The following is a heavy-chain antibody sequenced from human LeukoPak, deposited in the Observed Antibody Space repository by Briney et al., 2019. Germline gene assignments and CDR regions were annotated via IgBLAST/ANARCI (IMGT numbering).Heavy chain of an antibody. CDR3: ARVDPGSYLMFYYVDF. D-gene: IGHD3-10*01. CDR1: GFTVSGNY. V-gene: IGHV3-53*01. Sequence: GGSLRLSCAVSGFTVSGNYMSWIRQAPGKGLEWVSLIYSDDTTLYADSVKGRFTISRDISKNTLYLQMSSLRAEDTAVYYCARVDPGSYLMFYYVDFWGQGTLVTVSS. J-gene: IGHJ4*02. CDR2: IYSDDTT.